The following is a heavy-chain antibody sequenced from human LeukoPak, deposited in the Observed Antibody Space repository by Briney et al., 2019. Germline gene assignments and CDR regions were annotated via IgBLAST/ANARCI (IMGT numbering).Heavy chain of an antibody. CDR1: GFTFSSYW. V-gene: IGHV3-7*03. D-gene: IGHD3-10*01. J-gene: IGHJ4*02. CDR2: INHNGNVN. CDR3: AKGMGLLWFGEFVDY. Sequence: GGSLRLSCAASGFTFSSYWMNWARQAPGKGLEWVASINHNGNVNYYVDSVKGRFTISRDSSKNTLYLQMNSLRAEDTAVYYCAKGMGLLWFGEFVDYWGQGTLVTVSS.